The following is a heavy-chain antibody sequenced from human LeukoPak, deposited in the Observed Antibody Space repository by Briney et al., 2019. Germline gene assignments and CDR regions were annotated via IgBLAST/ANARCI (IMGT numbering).Heavy chain of an antibody. Sequence: GGSLRLSCAASGFTFSSYAMSWVRQAPGKGLEWVSGISDNGDSTNYADSVKGRFTISRDNSKSMLYLQMSSLKTEDTAVYYCTAYYYDSGTNDPHRVDYWGQGTLVTVSS. CDR3: TAYYYDSGTNDPHRVDY. V-gene: IGHV3-23*01. J-gene: IGHJ4*02. CDR2: ISDNGDST. CDR1: GFTFSSYA. D-gene: IGHD3-10*01.